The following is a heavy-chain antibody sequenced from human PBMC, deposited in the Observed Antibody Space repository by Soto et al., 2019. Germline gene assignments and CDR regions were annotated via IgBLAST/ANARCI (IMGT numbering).Heavy chain of an antibody. CDR2: IYYSGST. CDR3: ARGAAIGSFPSFDY. D-gene: IGHD1-26*01. CDR1: GGSISSGGYY. Sequence: SETLSLTCTVSGGSISSGGYYWSWIRQHPGKGLEWIGYIYYSGSTNYNPSLKSRVTISVDTSKNQFSLKLSSVTAADTAVYYCARGAAIGSFPSFDYWGQGTLVTVSS. J-gene: IGHJ4*02. V-gene: IGHV4-61*08.